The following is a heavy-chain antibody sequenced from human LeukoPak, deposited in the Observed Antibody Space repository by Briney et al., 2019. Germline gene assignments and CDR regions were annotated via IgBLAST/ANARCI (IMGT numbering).Heavy chain of an antibody. V-gene: IGHV4-59*08. CDR3: ARRVIAASGGGVWFDP. CDR1: GGSIRSYA. Sequence: PSETLSLTCTVSGGSIRSYAWSWIRQPPGKGLEWIGYIYYSGSTNYNPSLKSRVTISVDPSKNQFSLKLSSVTAADTAVYYCARRVIAASGGGVWFDPWGQGTLVTVSS. CDR2: IYYSGST. D-gene: IGHD6-13*01. J-gene: IGHJ5*02.